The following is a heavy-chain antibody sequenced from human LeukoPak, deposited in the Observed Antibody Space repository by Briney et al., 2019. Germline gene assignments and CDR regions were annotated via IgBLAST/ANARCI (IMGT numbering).Heavy chain of an antibody. CDR3: AKGRYSGYVPDY. J-gene: IGHJ4*02. CDR2: ISGSGGST. D-gene: IGHD5-12*01. V-gene: IGHV3-23*01. CDR1: GFTFSSYA. Sequence: PGGSLRLSCAASGFTFSSYAMSWVRQAPGKGLEWVSAISGSGGSTYYADSVKGRFTISRDNSKNTLYLQMNSLRAEDKAVYYCAKGRYSGYVPDYWGQGTLVTVSS.